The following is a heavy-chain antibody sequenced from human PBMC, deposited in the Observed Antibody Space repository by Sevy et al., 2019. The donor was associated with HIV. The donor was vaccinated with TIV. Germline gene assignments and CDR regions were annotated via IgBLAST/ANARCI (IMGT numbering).Heavy chain of an antibody. J-gene: IGHJ3*02. CDR2: MKSKTDGGTT. D-gene: IGHD3-16*01. V-gene: IGHV3-15*01. CDR3: TTVGSPNWGSEAFDI. CDR1: GFTFSIIY. Sequence: GGSLRLSCAASGFTFSIIYMNWVRQSPGKGLEWVGRMKSKTDGGTTDYAAPVKDRFTMSRDDSKNTLYLQMNSLKADDTAVYHCTTVGSPNWGSEAFDIWGQGTMVTVSS.